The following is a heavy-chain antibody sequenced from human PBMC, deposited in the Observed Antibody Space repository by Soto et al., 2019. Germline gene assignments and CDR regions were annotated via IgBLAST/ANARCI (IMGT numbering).Heavy chain of an antibody. D-gene: IGHD4-17*01. CDR1: GDSVTSSNW. J-gene: IGHJ4*02. CDR3: ARYDFGIFNY. Sequence: SETLSLTCAVSGDSVTSSNWWSWVRQPPGKGLEWIGEIYHSESTNYNPSLKSRVTMSIDKSKNQFSLKLTSVTAADTAVYFCARYDFGIFNYWGQGTLVTVS. CDR2: IYHSEST. V-gene: IGHV4-4*02.